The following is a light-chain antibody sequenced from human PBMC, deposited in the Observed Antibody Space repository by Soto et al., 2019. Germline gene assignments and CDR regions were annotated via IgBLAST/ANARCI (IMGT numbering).Light chain of an antibody. CDR3: LQYNGYYRT. V-gene: IGKV1-5*01. CDR1: QTISGW. Sequence: IKMTQSPSTLSASVGDTVTITCRASQTISGWLAWYQQRPGKAPNLLIFDASTLESGVPSRFSGSGSGTTFTLTISSLQSDDFATYYCLQYNGYYRTFGQGSNVDVK. J-gene: IGKJ1*01. CDR2: DAS.